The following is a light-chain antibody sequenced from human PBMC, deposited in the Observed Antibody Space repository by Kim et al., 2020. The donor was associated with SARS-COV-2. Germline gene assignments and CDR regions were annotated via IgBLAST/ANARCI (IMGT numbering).Light chain of an antibody. CDR2: QDT. CDR1: KLGDKY. V-gene: IGLV3-1*01. CDR3: QAWDSSTGV. Sequence: GSPGQTASVTCSGDKLGDKYACWYQQKPGQSPVLVIYQDTKRPSGIPERFSGSNSGNTATLTISGTQAMDEADYYCQAWDSSTGVFGGGTKLTVL. J-gene: IGLJ3*02.